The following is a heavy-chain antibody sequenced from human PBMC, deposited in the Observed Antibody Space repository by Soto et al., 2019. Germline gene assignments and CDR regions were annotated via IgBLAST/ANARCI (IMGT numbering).Heavy chain of an antibody. J-gene: IGHJ6*02. Sequence: GESLKISCKVSGYSFTTYWIGCVRQMPGKGLEWMGIIYPGDSETRYSPSFEGQVTISADKSINTAYLQWSSLKASDTAMYYCARHRLRSGSYYYYYGLDVWGQGTTVTVSS. V-gene: IGHV5-51*01. CDR2: IYPGDSET. CDR3: ARHRLRSGSYYYYYGLDV. CDR1: GYSFTTYW. D-gene: IGHD1-26*01.